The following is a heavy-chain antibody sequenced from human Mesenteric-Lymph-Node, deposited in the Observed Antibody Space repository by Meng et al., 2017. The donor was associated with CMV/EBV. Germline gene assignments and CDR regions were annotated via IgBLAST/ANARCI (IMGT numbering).Heavy chain of an antibody. D-gene: IGHD3-9*01. CDR3: ARGSSYDILTGYFDY. CDR2: INHSGST. J-gene: IGHJ4*02. V-gene: IGHV4-34*01. Sequence: AQLHQWGAGLLKPSGTLSVTCAVYGGSFSGYYWNWIRQSPEKGLEWIGEINHSGSTTYNPSFTSRIIISVDTSTNQISLNMSSVTAADTAVYYCARGSSYDILTGYFDYWGQGALVTVSS. CDR1: GGSFSGYY.